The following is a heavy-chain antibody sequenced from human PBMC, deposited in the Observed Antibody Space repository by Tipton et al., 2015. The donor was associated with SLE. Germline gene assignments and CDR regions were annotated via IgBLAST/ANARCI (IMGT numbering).Heavy chain of an antibody. J-gene: IGHJ4*02. V-gene: IGHV5-51*03. CDR2: IYPGDSDT. D-gene: IGHD6-19*01. CDR3: ARRTGWYYFDY. Sequence: QLVQSGAAVKKPGEALKISCKGSGYSFSNYWIGWVRQMPGKGLEWMGIIYPGDSDTRYSPSFQGQVTISVDKSSSTASLQWSSLKASDTAMYYCARRTGWYYFDYWGQGTLVTVSS. CDR1: GYSFSNYW.